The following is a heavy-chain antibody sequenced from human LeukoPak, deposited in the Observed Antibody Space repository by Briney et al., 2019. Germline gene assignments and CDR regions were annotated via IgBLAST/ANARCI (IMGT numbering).Heavy chain of an antibody. V-gene: IGHV4-59*01. CDR2: IYYSGST. D-gene: IGHD3-16*01. Sequence: SETLSLTCTVSGGSISSYYWSWIRQPPGKGLEWIGYIYYSGSTNYNPSLKSRVTISVDTSKNQFSVKLSSVTAADTAVYYCARDTHGEGGLFDPWGQGTLVTVSS. J-gene: IGHJ5*02. CDR3: ARDTHGEGGLFDP. CDR1: GGSISSYY.